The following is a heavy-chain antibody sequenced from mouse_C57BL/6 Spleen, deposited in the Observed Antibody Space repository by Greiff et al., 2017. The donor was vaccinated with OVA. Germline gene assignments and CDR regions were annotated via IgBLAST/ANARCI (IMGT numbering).Heavy chain of an antibody. CDR3: SYYYGSSPYFDV. CDR1: GYTFTDYY. D-gene: IGHD1-1*01. Sequence: EVQLQQSGPELVKPGASVKISCKASGYTFTDYYMNWVKQSHGKSLEWIGDINPNNGGTSYNQKFKGKATLTVDKSSSTAYMELRSLTSEDSAVYYCSYYYGSSPYFDVWGTGTTVTVSS. V-gene: IGHV1-26*01. CDR2: INPNNGGT. J-gene: IGHJ1*03.